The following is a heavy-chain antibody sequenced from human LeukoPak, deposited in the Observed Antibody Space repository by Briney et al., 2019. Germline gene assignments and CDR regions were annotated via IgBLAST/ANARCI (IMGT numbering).Heavy chain of an antibody. V-gene: IGHV3-66*01. CDR2: IYSGGST. CDR3: ARGIDSSSWYDY. CDR1: GFTVSSNY. D-gene: IGHD6-13*01. J-gene: IGHJ4*02. Sequence: GGSLRLSCAASGFTVSSNYMSWVRQAPGKGLEWVSVIYSGGSTYYADSVKGRFTISRDNSKNTLYLQMNSLRAEDTAVYYCARGIDSSSWYDYWGQGTLVTVSS.